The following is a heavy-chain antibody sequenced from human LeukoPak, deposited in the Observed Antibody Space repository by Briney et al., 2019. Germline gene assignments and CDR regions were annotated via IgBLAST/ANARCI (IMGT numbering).Heavy chain of an antibody. Sequence: PGGSPRLSCAASGFTFSGSAMHWVRQASGKGLEWVGRIRSKANSYATAYAASVKGRFTISRDDSKNTAYLQMNSLKTEDTAVYYCTITYYYDSNGYSLGYWGQGTLVTVSS. V-gene: IGHV3-73*01. CDR1: GFTFSGSA. J-gene: IGHJ4*02. D-gene: IGHD3-22*01. CDR2: IRSKANSYAT. CDR3: TITYYYDSNGYSLGY.